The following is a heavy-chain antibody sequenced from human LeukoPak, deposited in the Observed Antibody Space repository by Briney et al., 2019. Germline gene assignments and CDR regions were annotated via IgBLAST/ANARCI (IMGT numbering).Heavy chain of an antibody. V-gene: IGHV4-34*01. Sequence: SETLSLTCAVYGGSFSDYYWSWIRQPPGKGLEWIGEINHSGSTNYNPSLKSRVTISVDTSKNQFSLKLSSVTAADTAVYYCARGFNFPYSSRYWWFDPWGQGTLVTVSS. CDR2: INHSGST. CDR1: GGSFSDYY. J-gene: IGHJ5*02. D-gene: IGHD6-13*01. CDR3: ARGFNFPYSSRYWWFDP.